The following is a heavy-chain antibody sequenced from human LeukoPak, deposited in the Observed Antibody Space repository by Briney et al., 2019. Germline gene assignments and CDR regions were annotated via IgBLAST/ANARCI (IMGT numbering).Heavy chain of an antibody. CDR3: ARVATTDYDILTGYYTPTYNWFDP. J-gene: IGHJ5*02. D-gene: IGHD3-9*01. V-gene: IGHV3-48*04. CDR2: ISSSGSTI. CDR1: GFTFSRYS. Sequence: GESLRLSCAVSGFTFSRYSMNWVRQAPGKGLEWVSYISSSGSTIYYADSVKGRFTISRDNAKNSLYLQMNSLRAEDTAVYYCARVATTDYDILTGYYTPTYNWFDPWGQGTLVTVSS.